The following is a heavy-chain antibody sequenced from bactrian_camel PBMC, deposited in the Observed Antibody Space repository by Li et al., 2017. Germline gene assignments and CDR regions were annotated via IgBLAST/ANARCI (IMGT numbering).Heavy chain of an antibody. Sequence: DVQLVESGGGSVQAGESLTLSCTASGLTYRSNCMSWFRDSPVKGREGVATILNSGDNPYYDTSVKGRFTISRDNAKNTLYLQLNSLQTEDMAMYYCASPERRGRTVASGLNYWGQGTQVTVS. CDR3: ASPERRGRTVASGLNY. D-gene: IGHD6*01. V-gene: IGHV3S40*01. CDR1: GLTYRSNC. J-gene: IGHJ4*01. CDR2: ILNSGDNP.